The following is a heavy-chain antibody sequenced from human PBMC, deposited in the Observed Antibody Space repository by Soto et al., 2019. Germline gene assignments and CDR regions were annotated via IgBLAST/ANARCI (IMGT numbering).Heavy chain of an antibody. J-gene: IGHJ5*02. Sequence: SLRLSCAASRFTFSNYAMHWVRQAPGKGLEYVSAISSSGSTTYYADSVKGRFTISRDNSKNTLYLQMGSLSAEDMAVYYCARSTYYYDSSGQNLFDPWGQGTLVTVSS. D-gene: IGHD3-22*01. CDR3: ARSTYYYDSSGQNLFDP. CDR1: RFTFSNYA. V-gene: IGHV3-64*02. CDR2: ISSSGSTT.